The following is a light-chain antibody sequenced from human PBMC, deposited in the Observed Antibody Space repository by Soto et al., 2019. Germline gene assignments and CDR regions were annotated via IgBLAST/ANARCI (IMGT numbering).Light chain of an antibody. Sequence: EIVLTQSPATLSLSPGERATLSCRASQSVSSYLAWYQQKPGQAPRLLIYDASNRATGIPARFSGSGPGTDFTLTISSLEPEDFAVYYCQQRSNWPPTFGGGTKVEIE. CDR1: QSVSSY. CDR2: DAS. V-gene: IGKV3D-11*02. CDR3: QQRSNWPPT. J-gene: IGKJ4*01.